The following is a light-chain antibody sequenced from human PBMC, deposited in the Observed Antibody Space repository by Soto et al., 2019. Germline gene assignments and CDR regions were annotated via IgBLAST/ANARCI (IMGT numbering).Light chain of an antibody. CDR1: SSDVGGYNY. Sequence: SVLTQPASVYGSPGQSITISCTGTSSDVGGYNYVSWYQQHPGKAPKLMIYDVSDRPSGVSNRFSGSKSGNTASLTISGLQAEDEADYYCSSYTSGFYVFGTGTKVTVL. J-gene: IGLJ1*01. CDR2: DVS. CDR3: SSYTSGFYV. V-gene: IGLV2-14*01.